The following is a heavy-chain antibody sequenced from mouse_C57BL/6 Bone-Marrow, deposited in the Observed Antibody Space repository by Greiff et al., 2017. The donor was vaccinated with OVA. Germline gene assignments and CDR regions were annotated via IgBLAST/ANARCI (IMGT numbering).Heavy chain of an antibody. V-gene: IGHV1-15*01. CDR1: GYTFTDYE. CDR2: IDPETGGT. Sequence: QVQLQQSGAELVRPGASVTLSCTASGYTFTDYEMHWVQQTPVPGLEWIGAIDPETGGTAYNQKFKGKAILTADTSSSTTYMELRSLTAEDSAVNNSTRSYSNYRDVDDWGQGTTLTVSS. CDR3: TRSYSNYRDVDD. D-gene: IGHD2-5*01. J-gene: IGHJ2*01.